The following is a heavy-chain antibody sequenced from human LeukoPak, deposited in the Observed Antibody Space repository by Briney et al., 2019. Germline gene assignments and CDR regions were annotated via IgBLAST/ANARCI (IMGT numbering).Heavy chain of an antibody. Sequence: SETLSLTCAVYGGSFSGYYWSWIRQPPGKGLEWIGEINHSGSTNYNPSLKSRVTISVDTSKNQFSLKLSSVTAADTAVYYCAXXETAIQLGNFDYWGQGTLVTVSS. CDR3: AXXETAIQLGNFDY. D-gene: IGHD5-18*01. J-gene: IGHJ4*02. CDR1: GGSFSGYY. CDR2: INHSGST. V-gene: IGHV4-34*01.